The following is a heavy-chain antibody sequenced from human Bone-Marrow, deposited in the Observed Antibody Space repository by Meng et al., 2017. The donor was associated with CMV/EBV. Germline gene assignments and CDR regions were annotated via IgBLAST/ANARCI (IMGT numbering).Heavy chain of an antibody. CDR2: MSYSGGA. J-gene: IGHJ4*02. V-gene: IGHV4-39*07. Sequence: GSLRLSCTVSGVSISRGYYYWGWMRQPPGKGLEWVGSMSYSGGAYYNPSLESRATISVDTSKRQFSLRLRSVTAADTAVYFCARATRAYSSGLLDFWGQGTLVTVSS. CDR1: GVSISRGYYY. D-gene: IGHD6-19*01. CDR3: ARATRAYSSGLLDF.